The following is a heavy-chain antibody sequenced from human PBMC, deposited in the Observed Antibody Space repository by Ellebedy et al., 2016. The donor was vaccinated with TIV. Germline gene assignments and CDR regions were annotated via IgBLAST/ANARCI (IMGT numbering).Heavy chain of an antibody. V-gene: IGHV1-18*01. J-gene: IGHJ5*02. CDR2: ISVYNGDT. Sequence: ASVKVSXXASGYTFTSYDINWVRQAPGQGLEWMGWISVYNGDTNYAQNLQGRVTMTTDTSTSTAYMELSSLRSEDTAVYYCARPPNPNCSGGSCYSLGFDPWGQGTLVTVSS. D-gene: IGHD2-15*01. CDR1: GYTFTSYD. CDR3: ARPPNPNCSGGSCYSLGFDP.